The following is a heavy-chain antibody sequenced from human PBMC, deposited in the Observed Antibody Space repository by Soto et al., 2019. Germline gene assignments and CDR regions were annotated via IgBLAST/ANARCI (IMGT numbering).Heavy chain of an antibody. Sequence: ASVKVSCKASGYTFTSYDINWVRQATGQGLEWMGWMNPNSGNTGYAQKFQGRVTMTRNTSISTAYMELSSLRSEDTAVYYCARAITMVRGVIEPYYYYYYGMDVWGQGTTVTVSS. D-gene: IGHD3-10*01. J-gene: IGHJ6*02. CDR3: ARAITMVRGVIEPYYYYYYGMDV. V-gene: IGHV1-8*01. CDR2: MNPNSGNT. CDR1: GYTFTSYD.